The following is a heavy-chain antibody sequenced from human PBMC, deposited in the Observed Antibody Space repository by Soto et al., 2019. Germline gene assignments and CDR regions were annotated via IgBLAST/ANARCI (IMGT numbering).Heavy chain of an antibody. V-gene: IGHV3-53*01. Sequence: EVQLVESGGGLIQPGGSLRLSCAASGFTVSSNYMSWVRQAPGKGLEWVSVIYSGGSTYYADSVKGRFTISRDNSKNTLYLQMNSLRAEDTAVYYCARDESISWNRGDAFDIWGQGTMVTVSS. D-gene: IGHD6-13*01. CDR2: IYSGGST. CDR3: ARDESISWNRGDAFDI. CDR1: GFTVSSNY. J-gene: IGHJ3*02.